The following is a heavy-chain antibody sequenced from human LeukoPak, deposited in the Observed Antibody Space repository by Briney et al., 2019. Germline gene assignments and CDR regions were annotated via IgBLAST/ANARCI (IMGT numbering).Heavy chain of an antibody. D-gene: IGHD6-19*01. CDR1: GFTFSSYW. V-gene: IGHV3-7*01. J-gene: IGHJ4*02. CDR2: IKQDGSEK. CDR3: VRQWLNRVFDY. Sequence: PGGSLRLSCAASGFTFSSYWMSWVRQAPGKGLEWVANIKQDGSEKYYVDSVKGRFTISRDNSKNTLYLQMNSLRAEDTAVYYCVRQWLNRVFDYWGQGTLVTVSS.